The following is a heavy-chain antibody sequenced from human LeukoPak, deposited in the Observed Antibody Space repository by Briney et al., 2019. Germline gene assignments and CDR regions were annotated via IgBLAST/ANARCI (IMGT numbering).Heavy chain of an antibody. Sequence: GGSLRLSCAASGFTFSGYAMSWVRQAPGKGLEWVSAIVGGGGTTFYADSVKGRFTISRDNSKNTVFLQMNSLRAEDTAVYFCAKARLSTGWAYNDYWGQGTLVTVSS. J-gene: IGHJ4*02. V-gene: IGHV3-23*01. CDR3: AKARLSTGWAYNDY. D-gene: IGHD6-19*01. CDR2: IVGGGGTT. CDR1: GFTFSGYA.